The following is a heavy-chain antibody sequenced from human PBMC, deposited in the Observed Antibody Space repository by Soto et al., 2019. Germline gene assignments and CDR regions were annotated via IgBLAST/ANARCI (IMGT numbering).Heavy chain of an antibody. CDR2: INSDGSST. CDR1: GFTFSSYW. V-gene: IGHV3-74*01. D-gene: IGHD3-9*01. CDR3: ARVLYDILTGYYYYGMDV. J-gene: IGHJ6*02. Sequence: EVQLVESGGGLVQPGGSLRLSCAASGFTFSSYWMHWVRQAPGKGLVWVSRINSDGSSTSYADSVKGRFTISRDNAKNTLYLQMNSLRAEDTAVYYCARVLYDILTGYYYYGMDVWGQGTTVTVSS.